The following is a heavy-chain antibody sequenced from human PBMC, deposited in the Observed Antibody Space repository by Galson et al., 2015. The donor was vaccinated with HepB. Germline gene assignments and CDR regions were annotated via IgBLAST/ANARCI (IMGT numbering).Heavy chain of an antibody. CDR2: INPYNRET. Sequence: SVKVSCKASGYTFSSYSITWVRQAPGQGLEWMAWINPYNRETQFARKFQGRVTLTTKTFTSTAYMELRSLRSDDTAVYYCARGAVVEEVGGTQNNWFDPWGQGTLVTVSS. J-gene: IGHJ5*02. CDR1: GYTFSSYS. V-gene: IGHV1-18*01. CDR3: ARGAVVEEVGGTQNNWFDP. D-gene: IGHD2-15*01.